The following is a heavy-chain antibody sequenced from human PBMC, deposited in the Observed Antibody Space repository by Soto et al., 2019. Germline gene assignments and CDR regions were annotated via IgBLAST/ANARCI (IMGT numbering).Heavy chain of an antibody. J-gene: IGHJ4*02. Sequence: QVQLQESGPRLVKPSETLSLTCTVSGDSISSYYGTWIRQPPGKGLEYIGYIYYSGRTYYNPSLKSRVTISVDTSKNQFSLKLSSVTAADTAVYYCAIGHLGITTTGTWYDFDYWGQGTLVTVSS. CDR3: AIGHLGITTTGTWYDFDY. D-gene: IGHD2-15*01. CDR2: IYYSGRT. V-gene: IGHV4-59*01. CDR1: GDSISSYY.